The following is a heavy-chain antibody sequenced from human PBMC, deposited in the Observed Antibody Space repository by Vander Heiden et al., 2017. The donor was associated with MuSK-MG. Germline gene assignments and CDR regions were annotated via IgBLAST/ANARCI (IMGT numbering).Heavy chain of an antibody. CDR1: GGSISSYY. CDR3: ARGSGSYKRGGFDY. CDR2: IYYSGST. J-gene: IGHJ4*02. D-gene: IGHD1-26*01. Sequence: VQLQVSGPGLVKPSETLSLTCTVPGGSISSYYWSWIRQSPGKAREWIGYIYYSGSTNSNPSLKSRVTILVDTSKNQFSLKLSSVTAADTAAYYCARGSGSYKRGGFDYWGQGSMVTVSS. V-gene: IGHV4-59*01.